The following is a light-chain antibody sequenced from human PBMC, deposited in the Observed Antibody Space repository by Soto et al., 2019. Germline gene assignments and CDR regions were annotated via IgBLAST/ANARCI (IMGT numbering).Light chain of an antibody. CDR3: QQRFDTLWT. CDR1: QRISTY. J-gene: IGKJ1*01. V-gene: IGKV1-39*01. Sequence: DIQMTQSPSSLSASVGDVVTITCRASQRISTYLNWYQQTPGKAPKLLIYSTSTLQSGFPSRFSGTRSGTDCTLTISSLQPEDFANYYCQQRFDTLWTFGQGTKVEI. CDR2: STS.